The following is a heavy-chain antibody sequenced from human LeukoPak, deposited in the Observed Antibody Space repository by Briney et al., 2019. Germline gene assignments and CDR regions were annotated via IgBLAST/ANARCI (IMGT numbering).Heavy chain of an antibody. V-gene: IGHV1-18*01. Sequence: ASVKVSCKASGYTFTSYGISWVRQAPGQGLEWMGWISAYNGNTNYAQKLQGRVTMTTDTSTSTAYMELRSLRSDDTAVYYCAGCPAVQDYYYYMDVWGKGTTVTISS. J-gene: IGHJ6*03. CDR3: AGCPAVQDYYYYMDV. CDR1: GYTFTSYG. CDR2: ISAYNGNT. D-gene: IGHD2-2*01.